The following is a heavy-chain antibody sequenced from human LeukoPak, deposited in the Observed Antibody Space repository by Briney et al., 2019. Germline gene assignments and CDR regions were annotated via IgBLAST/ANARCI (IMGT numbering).Heavy chain of an antibody. CDR2: IYYSGST. J-gene: IGHJ3*02. CDR3: ASKSERFLETGAFDI. CDR1: GVSISSYY. D-gene: IGHD3-3*01. Sequence: SKTLSLTCTVSGVSISSYYWSWIRQPPGKGLEWIGYIYYSGSTNYNPSLESRVTISVDTSKNQFSLRLSSVTAADTAVYFCASKSERFLETGAFDIWGQGTMVTVSS. V-gene: IGHV4-59*01.